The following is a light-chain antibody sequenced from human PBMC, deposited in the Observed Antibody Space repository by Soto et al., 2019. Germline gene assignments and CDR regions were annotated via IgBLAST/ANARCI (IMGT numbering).Light chain of an antibody. Sequence: AIQLTQSPSSLSASVVERFTITCRASQGIRNDLGWYQQKSGKAPKLLIYAASSLQSGVPSRFSGSASGTDFTLTISSLQPEDFATYYCLQDYSYPWTFGQGTKVDI. CDR2: AAS. CDR3: LQDYSYPWT. J-gene: IGKJ1*01. CDR1: QGIRND. V-gene: IGKV1-6*01.